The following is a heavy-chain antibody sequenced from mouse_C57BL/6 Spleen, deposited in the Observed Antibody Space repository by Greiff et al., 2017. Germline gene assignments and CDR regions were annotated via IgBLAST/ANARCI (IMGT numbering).Heavy chain of an antibody. D-gene: IGHD1-1*01. J-gene: IGHJ4*01. CDR2: ISDGGSYT. CDR1: GFTFSSYA. V-gene: IGHV5-4*01. Sequence: DVMLVESGGGLVKPGGSLKLSCAASGFTFSSYAMSWVRQTPEKRLEWVATISDGGSYTYYPDNVKGRFTISRDNAKNNLYLQMSHLKSEDTAMYYCARDRGYYYGSSYAMDYWGQGTSVTVSS. CDR3: ARDRGYYYGSSYAMDY.